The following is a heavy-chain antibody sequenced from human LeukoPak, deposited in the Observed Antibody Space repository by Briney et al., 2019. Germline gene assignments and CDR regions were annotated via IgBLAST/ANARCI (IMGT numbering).Heavy chain of an antibody. CDR3: TELVGATRGIDN. CDR2: FKSKTNGRTT. V-gene: IGHV3-15*01. CDR1: GFPSRKAG. Sequence: GGPLRLSCAPSGFPSRKAGITGFGKPPGRGRDWVARFKSKTNGRTTDYAAPVKGRFTISRDDSKNTLYLQMNSLKTEDTAMYYCTELVGATRGIDNWGQGTLVTVSS. D-gene: IGHD1-26*01. J-gene: IGHJ4*02.